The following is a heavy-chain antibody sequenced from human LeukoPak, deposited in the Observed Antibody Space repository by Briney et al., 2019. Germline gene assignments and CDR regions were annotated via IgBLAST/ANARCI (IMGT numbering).Heavy chain of an antibody. CDR2: IKSRTDGGTT. CDR3: ATPGRIPEAANWFDP. CDR1: GFIFPNAW. J-gene: IGHJ5*02. Sequence: GGSLRLSCAASGFIFPNAWMSWLRQAPGKGLEWVGHIKSRTDGGTTDYAAPVKGRFTISRDDSENTLYLQMNSLKTEDTAVYHCATPGRIPEAANWFDPWGQGTLVTVSS. V-gene: IGHV3-15*01. D-gene: IGHD6-13*01.